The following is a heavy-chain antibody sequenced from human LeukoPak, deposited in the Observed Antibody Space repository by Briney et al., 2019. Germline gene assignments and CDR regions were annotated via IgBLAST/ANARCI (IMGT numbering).Heavy chain of an antibody. Sequence: SETLSLTCTVSDDSISNTYYYRVWIRQPPGKGLEWIGTIYYDGRTYYNPPLKSRVTTSLDTSKNQFSLNLNSVTATDTAVYYCTRRSHCEGGSCPPVWGQGTTVTVSS. CDR1: DDSISNTYYY. CDR2: IYYDGRT. J-gene: IGHJ6*02. CDR3: TRRSHCEGGSCPPV. V-gene: IGHV4-39*01. D-gene: IGHD2-15*01.